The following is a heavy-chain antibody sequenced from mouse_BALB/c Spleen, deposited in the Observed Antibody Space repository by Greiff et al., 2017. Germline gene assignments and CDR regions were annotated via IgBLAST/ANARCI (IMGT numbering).Heavy chain of an antibody. V-gene: IGHV1-54*01. CDR3: ARRTMITTYAMDY. CDR1: GYAFTNYL. CDR2: INPGSGGT. J-gene: IGHJ4*01. D-gene: IGHD2-4*01. Sequence: VQRVESGAELVRPGTSVKVSCKASGYAFTNYLIEWVKQRPGQGLEWIGVINPGSGGTNYNEKFKGKATLTADKSSSTAYMQLSSLTSDDSAVYFCARRTMITTYAMDYWGQGTSVTVSS.